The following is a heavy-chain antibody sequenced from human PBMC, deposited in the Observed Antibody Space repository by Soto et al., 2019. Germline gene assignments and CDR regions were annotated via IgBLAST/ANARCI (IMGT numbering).Heavy chain of an antibody. CDR2: ISYDGSNK. V-gene: IGHV3-30*14. J-gene: IGHJ4*01. CDR3: ARSGSYVNGFDY. Sequence: QVQLVESGGGVVQPGRSLRLSCAASGFTFSSYAMHWVRQAPGKGLEWVAVISYDGSNKYYADSVKGRFTISRDNSKNTLYLQMNSLRGEDTAVYYCARSGSYVNGFDYWGPGTLATVSS. D-gene: IGHD1-26*01. CDR1: GFTFSSYA.